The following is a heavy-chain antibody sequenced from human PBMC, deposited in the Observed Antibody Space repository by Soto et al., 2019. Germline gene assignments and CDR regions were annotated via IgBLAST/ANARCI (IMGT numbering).Heavy chain of an antibody. J-gene: IGHJ4*02. CDR3: AKDQGSSWYKIAY. CDR1: GFTFSNYA. CDR2: ISGSGGST. V-gene: IGHV3-23*01. D-gene: IGHD6-13*01. Sequence: PGGSLRLSCAASGFTFSNYAVTWVRQAPGKGLEWVSTISGSGGSTYYADSVKGRFTISRDNSKNTLYLQMNSLRAEDTAVYYCAKDQGSSWYKIAYWGQGTLVTVSS.